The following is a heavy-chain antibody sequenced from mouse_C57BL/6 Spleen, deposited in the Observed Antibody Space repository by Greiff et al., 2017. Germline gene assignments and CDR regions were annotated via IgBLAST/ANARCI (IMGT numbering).Heavy chain of an antibody. Sequence: QVQLQQSGPGLVKPGASVKISCKASGYAFSSSWKNWVKRRPGGGLEWSGRYYTGDGGTNYNGTLKGRATLTSDTSYSTSYMKLNSLTSEDSAVYFCARSKGAMDYWGQGTSVTVSS. CDR2: YYTGDGGT. CDR1: GYAFSSSW. CDR3: ARSKGAMDY. J-gene: IGHJ4*01. V-gene: IGHV1-82*01.